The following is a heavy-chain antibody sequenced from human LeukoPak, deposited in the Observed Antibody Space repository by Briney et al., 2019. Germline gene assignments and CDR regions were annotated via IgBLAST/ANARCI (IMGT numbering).Heavy chain of an antibody. Sequence: ASVKVSCKASGGTFSSYAISWVRQAPGQGLEWMGRIIPIFGTANYAQKFQGRVTMTRDTSTSTVYMELSSLRSEDTAVYYCARSPFRDGYNSYYYYMDVWGKGTTVTVSS. CDR3: ARSPFRDGYNSYYYYMDV. CDR1: GGTFSSYA. CDR2: IIPIFGTA. J-gene: IGHJ6*03. D-gene: IGHD5-24*01. V-gene: IGHV1-69*05.